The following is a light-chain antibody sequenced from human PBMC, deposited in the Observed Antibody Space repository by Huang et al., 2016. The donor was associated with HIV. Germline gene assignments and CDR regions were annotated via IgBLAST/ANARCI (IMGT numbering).Light chain of an antibody. V-gene: IGKV1-12*01. CDR3: QQAKSYPLT. J-gene: IGKJ4*01. Sequence: DIQMTQSPSSVSASAGDRVTITCRASQSINTWLAWYRQKPGNAPKLLIYAASSLQSGVPSRFSGSGSGTDFTLTISRLQPEDSATYFCQQAKSYPLTFGGGTKVEIK. CDR2: AAS. CDR1: QSINTW.